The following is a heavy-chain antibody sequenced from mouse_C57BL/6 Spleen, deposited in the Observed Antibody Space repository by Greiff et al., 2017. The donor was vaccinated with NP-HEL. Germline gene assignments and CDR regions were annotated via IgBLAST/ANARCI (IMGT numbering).Heavy chain of an antibody. CDR2: IDPSDSYT. V-gene: IGHV1-69*01. CDR1: GYTFTSYW. J-gene: IGHJ1*03. Sequence: QVQLQQSGAELVMPGASVKLSCKASGYTFTSYWMHWVKQRPGQGLEWIGEIDPSDSYTNYNQKFKGKSTLTVDKSSSTAYMQLSSLTSEDSAVYYCARSGYFDVWGTGTTVTVSS. CDR3: ARSGYFDV.